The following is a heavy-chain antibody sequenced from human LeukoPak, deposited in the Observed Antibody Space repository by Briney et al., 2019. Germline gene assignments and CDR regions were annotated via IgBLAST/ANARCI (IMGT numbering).Heavy chain of an antibody. Sequence: PGGSLRLSCAASGFSFSLYAMAWVRQAPGKGLEWVSGISGSGGSTYYTDSVKGRFTISRDSSKSTLYLQMNRLRAEDTAVYYCAKDLRGYRDYWGQGTLVTVSS. CDR3: AKDLRGYRDY. V-gene: IGHV3-23*01. CDR1: GFSFSLYA. D-gene: IGHD3-22*01. J-gene: IGHJ4*02. CDR2: ISGSGGST.